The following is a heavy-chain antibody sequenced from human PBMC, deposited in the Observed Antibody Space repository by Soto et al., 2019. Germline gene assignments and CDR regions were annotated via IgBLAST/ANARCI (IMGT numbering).Heavy chain of an antibody. J-gene: IGHJ5*02. CDR2: IYSGDSDT. CDR3: ARVYIVGTTLNWFDP. CDR1: GYSFTSYW. Sequence: PGDSLKISCKGSGYSFTSYWIGWVRQMPGKGLECMGIIYSGDSDTRYSPSFQGQVTISADKSISTAYLQWSSLKASDTAMYYCARVYIVGTTLNWFDPWGQGTLVTVSS. D-gene: IGHD5-12*01. V-gene: IGHV5-51*01.